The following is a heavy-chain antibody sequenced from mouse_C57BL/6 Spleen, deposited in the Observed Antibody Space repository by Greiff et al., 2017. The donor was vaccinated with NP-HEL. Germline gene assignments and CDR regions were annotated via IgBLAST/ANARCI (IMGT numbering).Heavy chain of an antibody. V-gene: IGHV5-6*01. CDR3: ARLWDGIDY. D-gene: IGHD4-1*01. CDR1: GFTFSSYG. Sequence: EVHLVESGGDLVKPGGSLKLSCAASGFTFSSYGMSWVRQTPDKRLEWVATISSGGSYTYYPDSVKGRFTISRDNAKNTLYLQMSSLKSEDTAMYYCARLWDGIDYWGQGTTLTVSS. J-gene: IGHJ2*01. CDR2: ISSGGSYT.